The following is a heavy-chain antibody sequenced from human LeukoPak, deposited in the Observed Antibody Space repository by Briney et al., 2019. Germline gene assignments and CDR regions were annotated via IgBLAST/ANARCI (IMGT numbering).Heavy chain of an antibody. CDR1: GFTFNNYA. Sequence: GGSLRLSCAASGFTFNNYAMNWVRQAPGKGLEWVSVISGSGGTTYYADSVKGRFTISRDSSKNTLYLQMNSLRAEDTAVYYCAKLKDIELGWGIDIWGQGTTVTVS. D-gene: IGHD2-8*01. J-gene: IGHJ6*02. CDR2: ISGSGGTT. CDR3: AKLKDIELGWGIDI. V-gene: IGHV3-23*01.